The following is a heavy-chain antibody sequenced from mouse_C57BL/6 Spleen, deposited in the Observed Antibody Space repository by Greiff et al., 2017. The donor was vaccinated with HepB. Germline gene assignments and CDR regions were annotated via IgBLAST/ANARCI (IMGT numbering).Heavy chain of an antibody. CDR3: ARGGDYDGYAMDY. D-gene: IGHD2-4*01. V-gene: IGHV5-17*01. CDR2: ISSGSSTI. Sequence: EVKVEESGGGLVKPGGSLKLSCAASGFTFSDYGMPWVRQAPEKGLEWVAYISSGSSTIYYADTVKGRFTISRDNAKNTLFLQMTSLRSEDTAMYYCARGGDYDGYAMDYWGQGTSVTVSS. CDR1: GFTFSDYG. J-gene: IGHJ4*01.